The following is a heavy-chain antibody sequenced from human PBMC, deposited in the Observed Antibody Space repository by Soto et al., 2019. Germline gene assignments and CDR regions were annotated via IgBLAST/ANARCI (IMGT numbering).Heavy chain of an antibody. CDR2: IIPLCRTP. CDR1: GGTFSSSA. CDR3: ARDNDRLQLGGNYYYILDV. J-gene: IGHJ6*02. Sequence: QVQLVQSGAEMKEPGSSVKVSCKTCGGTFSSSAISWLRQAPGQGLEWMGGIIPLCRTPDYAQKFQGRVTIAADESTSTAYMELSSLRSEDTAVYYCARDNDRLQLGGNYYYILDVWGQGTTITVSS. D-gene: IGHD4-4*01. V-gene: IGHV1-69*12.